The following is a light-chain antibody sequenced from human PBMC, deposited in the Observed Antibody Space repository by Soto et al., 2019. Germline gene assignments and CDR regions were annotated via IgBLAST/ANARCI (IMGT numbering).Light chain of an antibody. J-gene: IGKJ1*01. CDR2: AAS. V-gene: IGKV3-15*01. Sequence: ETVMTQSPVTLPVSLEDTATLSCRASQRVSSHLAWYQQKPGQAPRLLIYAASTRATGIPVRFSGSGSETEFTLTIRSLQSNDSAIYCCHQYNTWPWTCSQVTKV. CDR3: HQYNTWPWT. CDR1: QRVSSH.